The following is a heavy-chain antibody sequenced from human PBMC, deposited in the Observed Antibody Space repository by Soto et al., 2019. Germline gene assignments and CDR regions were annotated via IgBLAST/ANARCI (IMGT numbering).Heavy chain of an antibody. V-gene: IGHV3-74*01. Sequence: EVHLVESGGGLVQPGGSLRLSCAASGFTFSKYWFHWVRQAPGKGLMWVSRIDPYDTGITYADSVKGRFTISRDNARNTLYLQMDSRKAEDTAVYYCARDMTGAVDYRGQGTLVTVSS. CDR1: GFTFSKYW. D-gene: IGHD3-9*01. J-gene: IGHJ4*02. CDR3: ARDMTGAVDY. CDR2: IDPYDTGI.